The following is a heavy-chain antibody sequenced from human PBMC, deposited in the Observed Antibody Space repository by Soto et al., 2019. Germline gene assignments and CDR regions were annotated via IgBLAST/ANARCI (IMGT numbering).Heavy chain of an antibody. CDR1: GFSFNTYV. CDR3: AKGLALLADH. J-gene: IGHJ4*02. D-gene: IGHD2-21*01. V-gene: IGHV3-30*18. Sequence: LRLSCTDSGFSFNTYVMDWVRQAPGKGLEWVARILYDGSKEYYADPVKGRFTISRDNSKNTLYLQMDRLRVEDTAVYFCAKGLALLADHWGQGTPVTVSS. CDR2: ILYDGSKE.